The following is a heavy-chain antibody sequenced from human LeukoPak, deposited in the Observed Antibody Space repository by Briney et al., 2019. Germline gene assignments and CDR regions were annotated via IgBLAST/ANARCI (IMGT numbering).Heavy chain of an antibody. CDR3: ASFGLGAAPYGMDV. D-gene: IGHD2-15*01. Sequence: GASVKVSCKASGYTFTGYYMHWVRQAPGQGLEWMGWINPNSGGTNYAQKFQGRVTMTRDTSISTAYMEPSRLRSDDTAVYYCASFGLGAAPYGMDVWGQGTTVTVSS. CDR2: INPNSGGT. CDR1: GYTFTGYY. J-gene: IGHJ6*02. V-gene: IGHV1-2*02.